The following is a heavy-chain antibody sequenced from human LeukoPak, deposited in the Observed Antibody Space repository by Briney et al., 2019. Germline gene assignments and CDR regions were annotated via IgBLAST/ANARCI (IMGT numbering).Heavy chain of an antibody. CDR1: GVTFSSFA. D-gene: IGHD1-14*01. V-gene: IGHV3-23*01. CDR3: VCNDNPPEYFDH. CDR2: ITTSCGST. Sequence: AGSLRLSCAASGVTFSSFARSWVRQAPGKGLEWISSITTSCGSTAYADSVRGRFTISRDNSKNTLYLQMNSLRAEDTALDYCVCNDNPPEYFDHWGQGTLVTVSS. J-gene: IGHJ1*01.